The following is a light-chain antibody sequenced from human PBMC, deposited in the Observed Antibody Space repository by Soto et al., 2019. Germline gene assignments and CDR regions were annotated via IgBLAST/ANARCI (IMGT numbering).Light chain of an antibody. CDR3: QSYDNSLSGVL. CDR1: SSNIGAGYD. V-gene: IGLV1-40*01. Sequence: QSVLTQPPSVSGAPGQRVTISGTGSSSNIGAGYDVHWYQQLPGTAPKLLIYDNTNRPSGVPDRFSGSKSGTSASLAITGLQAEDEADYYCQSYDNSLSGVLFGGGTQLTVL. CDR2: DNT. J-gene: IGLJ2*01.